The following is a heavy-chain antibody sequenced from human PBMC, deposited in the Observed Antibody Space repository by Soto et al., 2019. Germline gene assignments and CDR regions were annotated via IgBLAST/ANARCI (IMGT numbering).Heavy chain of an antibody. V-gene: IGHV3-23*01. CDR3: AKCSAVAGTRGNFDY. CDR1: GFTFSSSA. Sequence: PGGSLSLSCAASGFTFSSSAMSWVRQAPGKGLEWVSAVSGSGISTYYADSVKGRFTISRDNSKDTLYLQMNSLRAEETAIYYCAKCSAVAGTRGNFDYWGQGILVTVSS. J-gene: IGHJ4*02. CDR2: VSGSGIST. D-gene: IGHD6-19*01.